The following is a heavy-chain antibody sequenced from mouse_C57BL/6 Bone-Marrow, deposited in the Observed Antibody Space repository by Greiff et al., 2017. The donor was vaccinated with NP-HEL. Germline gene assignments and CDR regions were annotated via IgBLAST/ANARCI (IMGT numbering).Heavy chain of an antibody. D-gene: IGHD1-1*01. V-gene: IGHV7-3*01. CDR3: ARYAITTVVATEDAMDY. J-gene: IGHJ4*01. CDR2: IRNKANGYTT. CDR1: GFTFTDYY. Sequence: EVQRVESGGGLVQPGGSLSLSCAASGFTFTDYYMSWVRQPPGKALEWLGFIRNKANGYTTEYSASVKGRFTISRDNSQGILYLQMNALRAEDSATYYCARYAITTVVATEDAMDYWGQGTSVTVSS.